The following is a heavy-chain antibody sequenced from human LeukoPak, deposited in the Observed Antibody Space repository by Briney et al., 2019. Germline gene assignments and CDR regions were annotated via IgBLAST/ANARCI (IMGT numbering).Heavy chain of an antibody. CDR2: ISWNSGSI. V-gene: IGHV3-9*02. Sequence: GRSLRLSCAASGFTSDDYAMHWVRQAPGKGLEWVSGISWNSGSIGYADSVKGRFTISRDNAKNSLYLQMNSLRAEDTALYYCAKDITAVASYYFDYWGQGTLVTVSS. D-gene: IGHD6-19*01. CDR1: GFTSDDYA. CDR3: AKDITAVASYYFDY. J-gene: IGHJ4*02.